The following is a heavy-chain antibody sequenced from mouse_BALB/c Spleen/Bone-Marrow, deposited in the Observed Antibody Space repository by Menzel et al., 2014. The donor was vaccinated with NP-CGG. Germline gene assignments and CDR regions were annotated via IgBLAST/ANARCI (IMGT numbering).Heavy chain of an antibody. V-gene: IGHV1S22*01. D-gene: IGHD2-1*01. Sequence: LQQSGSELVRPGASVKLSCKASGYTFINYWMHWVKQRPGQGLEWIGNIYPGSGTTNYDEKFKTKATLTVDTFSSTAYMQLSSLTSEDSAVYYCTKGNYFFDYWGQGTTLTVSS. CDR2: IYPGSGTT. CDR1: GYTFINYW. J-gene: IGHJ2*01. CDR3: TKGNYFFDY.